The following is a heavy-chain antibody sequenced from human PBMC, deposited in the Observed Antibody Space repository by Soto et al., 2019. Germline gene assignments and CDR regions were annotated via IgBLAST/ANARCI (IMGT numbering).Heavy chain of an antibody. D-gene: IGHD2-2*01. CDR3: ARYGGYCSSTSCYDFDY. J-gene: IGHJ4*02. CDR1: GYTFTSYD. Sequence: QVQLVQSGAEVTKPGASVKVSCKASGYTFTSYDINWVRQATGQGLEWMGWMNPNSGNTGYAQKFQGRVTMTRNTSISTAYMELSSLRSEDTAVYYCARYGGYCSSTSCYDFDYWGQGTLVTVSS. V-gene: IGHV1-8*01. CDR2: MNPNSGNT.